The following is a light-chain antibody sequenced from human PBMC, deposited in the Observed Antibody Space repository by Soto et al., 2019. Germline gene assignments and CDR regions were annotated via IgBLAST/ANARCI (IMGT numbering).Light chain of an antibody. CDR3: QQYGRPSRT. V-gene: IGKV3-20*01. J-gene: IGKJ1*01. CDR1: QSVSSY. CDR2: GAS. Sequence: EIVLTQSPGTLSLSPGERATLSCRASQSVSSYLAWYQQKPGQAPRLLIYGASSRATGIPDRFSGSGSGTDFLLTISRLEPEDLAVYYYQQYGRPSRTFGQGTKVEIK.